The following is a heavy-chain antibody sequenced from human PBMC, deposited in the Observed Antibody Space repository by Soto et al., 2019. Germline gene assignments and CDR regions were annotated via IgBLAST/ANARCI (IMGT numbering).Heavy chain of an antibody. Sequence: QVQLVESGGGVVQPGRSLRLSCAASGFTFSSYGMHWVRQAPGTGLEWVAVIWYDGSNKYYADSVKGRFTISSDNSKKTLYLQMNSLRAEDTAAYYCARDRAEQELVRGNSDYGGQGTLVIVSS. CDR3: ARDRAEQELVRGNSDY. CDR1: GFTFSSYG. J-gene: IGHJ4*02. CDR2: IWYDGSNK. D-gene: IGHD6-13*01. V-gene: IGHV3-33*01.